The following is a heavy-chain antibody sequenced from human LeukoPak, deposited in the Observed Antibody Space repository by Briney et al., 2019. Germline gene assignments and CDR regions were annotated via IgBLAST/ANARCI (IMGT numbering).Heavy chain of an antibody. CDR1: GFTFSSYS. CDR3: ARDDYGDYRNWLDP. Sequence: GGSLRLSCAASGFTFSSYSMNWVRQAPGKGLEWVSSISSSSSYIYYADSVKGRFTISRDNAKNSLYLQMNSLRAEDTAVYYCARDDYGDYRNWLDPWGQGTLVTVSS. V-gene: IGHV3-21*01. J-gene: IGHJ5*02. CDR2: ISSSSSYI. D-gene: IGHD4-17*01.